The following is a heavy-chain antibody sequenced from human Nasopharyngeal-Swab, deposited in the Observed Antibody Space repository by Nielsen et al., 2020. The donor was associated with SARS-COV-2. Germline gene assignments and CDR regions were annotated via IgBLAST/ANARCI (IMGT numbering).Heavy chain of an antibody. CDR1: GYTFTSYY. J-gene: IGHJ4*02. V-gene: IGHV1-46*01. D-gene: IGHD2-2*01. CDR2: INPSGGST. CDR3: ARGLLVVPAASAFDY. Sequence: ASVKVSCKASGYTFTSYYMHWVRQAPGQGLEWMGIINPSGGSTSYAQKFQGRVTMTRDTSTSTVYMELSSLRSEDTAVYYCARGLLVVPAASAFDYWGQGTLVTVSS.